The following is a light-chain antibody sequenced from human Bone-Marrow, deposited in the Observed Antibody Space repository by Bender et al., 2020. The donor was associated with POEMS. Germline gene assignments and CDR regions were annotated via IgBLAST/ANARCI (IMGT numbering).Light chain of an antibody. CDR3: QAWGGGTAA. Sequence: SYELTQPPSVSVSPGQTATITCSGEKLGEEYACWYQQKPGQSPVVVIYQDTKRPSGIPERFSGSTSGNTASLTISGTQTMDEADYYCQAWGGGTAAFGGGTQLTVL. V-gene: IGLV3-1*01. CDR2: QDT. CDR1: KLGEEY. J-gene: IGLJ2*01.